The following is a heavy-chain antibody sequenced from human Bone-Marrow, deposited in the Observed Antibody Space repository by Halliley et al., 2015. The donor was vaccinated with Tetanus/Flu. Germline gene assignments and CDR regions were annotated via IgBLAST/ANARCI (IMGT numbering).Heavy chain of an antibody. CDR2: VYDSGST. CDR3: ARARTSDSSGYFKCFDY. CDR1: GGSISSSSYY. J-gene: IGHJ4*02. D-gene: IGHD3-22*01. V-gene: IGHV4-61*05. Sequence: TLSLTCIVSGGSISSSSYYWGWIRQPPGKGLEWIGYVYDSGSTNYNPSLKSRVTISADTSKNQLSLKLTSVTAADTALYFCARARTSDSSGYFKCFDYWGQGTLVTVSS.